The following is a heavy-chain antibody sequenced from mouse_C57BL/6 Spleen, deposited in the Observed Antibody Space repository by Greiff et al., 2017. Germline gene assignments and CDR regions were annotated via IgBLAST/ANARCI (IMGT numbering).Heavy chain of an antibody. D-gene: IGHD1-1*01. Sequence: VQLKESGGGLVKPGGSLKLSCAASGFTFSDYGMHWVRQAPEKGLEWVAYISSGSSTIYYADTVKGRFTISRDNAKNTLFLQMTSLRSEDTAMYYCARTTVVAPHWYFDVWGTGTTVTVSS. CDR2: ISSGSSTI. CDR1: GFTFSDYG. J-gene: IGHJ1*03. V-gene: IGHV5-17*01. CDR3: ARTTVVAPHWYFDV.